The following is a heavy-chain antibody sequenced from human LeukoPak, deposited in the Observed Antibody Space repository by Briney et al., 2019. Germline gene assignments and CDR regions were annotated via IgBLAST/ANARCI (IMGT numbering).Heavy chain of an antibody. V-gene: IGHV1-18*04. Sequence: ASVKVSCKASGYTFTSYGISWVRQAPGQGLEWMGWISAYNGNTNYAQKLQGRVTMTTDTSTSTAYMELRSLRSDDTAVYYCARVVSMITFGGVSEGGGFDYWGQGTLVTVSS. CDR2: ISAYNGNT. J-gene: IGHJ4*02. CDR3: ARVVSMITFGGVSEGGGFDY. CDR1: GYTFTSYG. D-gene: IGHD3-16*01.